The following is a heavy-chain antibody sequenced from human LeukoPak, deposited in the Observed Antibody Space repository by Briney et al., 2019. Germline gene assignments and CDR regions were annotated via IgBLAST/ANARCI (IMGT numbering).Heavy chain of an antibody. Sequence: SETLSLTCTVSGGSISSYYWSWIRQPPGKGLEWIGYIYYSGSTNYNPSLKSRVTISVDTSKNQFSLKLSSVTAADTAVYYCASKVVDDAFDIWGQGTMVTVSS. CDR3: ASKVVDDAFDI. CDR1: GGSISSYY. V-gene: IGHV4-59*12. J-gene: IGHJ3*02. CDR2: IYYSGST. D-gene: IGHD2-15*01.